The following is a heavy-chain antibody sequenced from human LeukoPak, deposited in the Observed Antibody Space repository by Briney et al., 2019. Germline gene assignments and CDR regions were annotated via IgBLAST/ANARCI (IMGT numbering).Heavy chain of an antibody. CDR1: GFTFSNYW. D-gene: IGHD6-13*01. Sequence: GGSLRLSCAASGFTFSNYWMSWVRQAPGKGLEWVSSISSSSSYIYYADSVKGRFTISRDNAKNSLYLQMNSLRAEDTAVYYCARHQQLPNAFDIWGQGTMVTVSS. V-gene: IGHV3-21*01. J-gene: IGHJ3*02. CDR3: ARHQQLPNAFDI. CDR2: ISSSSSYI.